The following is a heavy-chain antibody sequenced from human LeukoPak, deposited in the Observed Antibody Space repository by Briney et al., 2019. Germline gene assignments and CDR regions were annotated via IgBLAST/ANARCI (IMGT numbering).Heavy chain of an antibody. D-gene: IGHD2-2*01. Sequence: SETLSLTCAVYGGSFSGYYWSWIRQPPGKGLEWIGEINHSGSINYNPSLKSRVTISVDTSKHQFSLKLSSVTAADTAVYYCARERVVPAVHYYYYGTDVWGQGTTVTVCS. CDR1: GGSFSGYY. J-gene: IGHJ6*02. CDR3: ARERVVPAVHYYYYGTDV. CDR2: INHSGSI. V-gene: IGHV4-34*01.